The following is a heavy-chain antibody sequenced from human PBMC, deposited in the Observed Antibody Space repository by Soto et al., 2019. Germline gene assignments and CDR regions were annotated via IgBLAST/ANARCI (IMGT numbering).Heavy chain of an antibody. J-gene: IGHJ4*02. V-gene: IGHV3-48*01. CDR3: ARAFGAVPYSSSSGGIDY. CDR2: ISSSSSTI. Sequence: GGSLRLSCAASGFTFSSYSMNWVRQAPGKGLEWVSYISSSSSTIYYADSVKGRFTISRDNAKNSLYLQMNSLRAEDTAVYYCARAFGAVPYSSSSGGIDYWGQGTLVTVSS. CDR1: GFTFSSYS. D-gene: IGHD6-6*01.